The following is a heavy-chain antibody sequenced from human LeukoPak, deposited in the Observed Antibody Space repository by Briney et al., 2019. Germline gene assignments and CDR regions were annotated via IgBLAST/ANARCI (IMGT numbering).Heavy chain of an antibody. CDR3: ARVFRIVLPGNTREGMDV. J-gene: IGHJ6*02. D-gene: IGHD2/OR15-2a*01. Sequence: ASVKVSCKASGYTFTRYAISWVRQAPGRGLEWMGWIRDYNGNTDYAQNFQGRVTMTTDTSTSTAYMELRSLRSDDTAVYYCARVFRIVLPGNTREGMDVWGQGTTVTISS. CDR1: GYTFTRYA. V-gene: IGHV1-18*01. CDR2: IRDYNGNT.